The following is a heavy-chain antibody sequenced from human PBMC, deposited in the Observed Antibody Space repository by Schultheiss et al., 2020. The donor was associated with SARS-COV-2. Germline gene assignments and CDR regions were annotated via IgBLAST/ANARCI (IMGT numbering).Heavy chain of an antibody. CDR2: IYPGEGDSET. Sequence: GGSLRLSCKSSGYSFTAYWIAWVRQMPGKGLEWMGIIYPGEGDSETRYSPSFQGQVTFSADKYIGTAYLQWSSLKASDTAMYYCARGDGSSCGGDCYWDYDYWGQGTLVTVSS. V-gene: IGHV5-51*01. CDR1: GYSFTAYW. J-gene: IGHJ4*02. CDR3: ARGDGSSCGGDCYWDYDY. D-gene: IGHD2-21*02.